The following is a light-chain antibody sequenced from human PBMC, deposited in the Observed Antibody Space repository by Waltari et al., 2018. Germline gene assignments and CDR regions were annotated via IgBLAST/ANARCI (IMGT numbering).Light chain of an antibody. Sequence: SSQLTQPSSVSVSPGQTARITCSGDMLTKKYTRWFQQKPGQAPVLVLYQVSARPSGIPERFSGSSSGTTVTLTISGAQVEDEADYYCYSTTDNNLGVFGPGTRVTVL. CDR2: QVS. J-gene: IGLJ1*01. V-gene: IGLV3-27*01. CDR1: MLTKKY. CDR3: YSTTDNNLGV.